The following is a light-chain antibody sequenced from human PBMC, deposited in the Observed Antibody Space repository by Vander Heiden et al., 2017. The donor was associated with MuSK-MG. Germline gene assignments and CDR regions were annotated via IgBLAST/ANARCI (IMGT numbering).Light chain of an antibody. CDR2: GAS. J-gene: IGKJ4*01. CDR1: QSISSSY. Sequence: EIVLTQSPDTLSLSPGERATLSCRASQSISSSYLAWYQQKPGQAPRLLIYGASSRATGIPDRFSGSGSGTDFTLTISRLEPEDFAVYYFQRYCSSFTFGGGSKVEIK. CDR3: QRYCSSFT. V-gene: IGKV3-20*01.